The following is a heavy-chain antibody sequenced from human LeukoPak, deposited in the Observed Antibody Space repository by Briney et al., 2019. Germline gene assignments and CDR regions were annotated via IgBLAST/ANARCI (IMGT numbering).Heavy chain of an antibody. Sequence: ASVKVSCKASGGTFSSYAISWVRPAPGQGLEWMGGIIPIFGTATYAQKFQGRVTITTDESTSTAYMELSSLRSEDTAVYYCARSRSSSFPLGYFDYWGQGTLVTVSS. CDR3: ARSRSSSFPLGYFDY. D-gene: IGHD6-13*01. V-gene: IGHV1-69*05. CDR2: IIPIFGTA. J-gene: IGHJ4*02. CDR1: GGTFSSYA.